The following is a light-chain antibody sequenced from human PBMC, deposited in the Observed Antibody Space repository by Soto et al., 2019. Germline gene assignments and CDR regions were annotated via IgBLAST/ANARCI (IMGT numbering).Light chain of an antibody. J-gene: IGKJ4*01. CDR2: AAS. CDR3: QQSYSTPRT. V-gene: IGKV1-39*01. Sequence: DIQMTQSPSSRSASVVDRVTIACRASQMIGSYLNWYQQKPGKAPKLLIYAASSLQSGVPSRFSGSGSGTDFTLTISSLQPEDFATYYCQQSYSTPRTFGGGTKVDIK. CDR1: QMIGSY.